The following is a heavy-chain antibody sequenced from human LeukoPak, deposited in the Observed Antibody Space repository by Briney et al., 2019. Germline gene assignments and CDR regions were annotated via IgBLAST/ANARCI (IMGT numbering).Heavy chain of an antibody. V-gene: IGHV4-39*01. D-gene: IGHD3-16*02. Sequence: SETLSLTCSVSGGSISRNSYYWGWIRQTPGKGLEWIGSLYYSGSTYHNPSLKSRVTISVDTSKNQFSLKLSSVTAADTAVYYCAIFDYVWGSYRNDYWGQGTLVTVSS. CDR3: AIFDYVWGSYRNDY. CDR1: GGSISRNSYY. J-gene: IGHJ4*02. CDR2: LYYSGST.